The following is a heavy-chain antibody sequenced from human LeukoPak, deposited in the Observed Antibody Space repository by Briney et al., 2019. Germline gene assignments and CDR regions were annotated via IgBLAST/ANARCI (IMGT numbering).Heavy chain of an antibody. V-gene: IGHV3-21*01. Sequence: PGGSLRLSCAASGFTFSSYCMNWVRQAPGKGLEWVSSISSSSSYIYYADSVKGRFTISRDNAKNSLYLQMNSLRAEDTAVYYCARDGPAIPAARHYYYYMDVWGKGTTVTVSS. J-gene: IGHJ6*03. D-gene: IGHD2-2*01. CDR1: GFTFSSYC. CDR2: ISSSSSYI. CDR3: ARDGPAIPAARHYYYYMDV.